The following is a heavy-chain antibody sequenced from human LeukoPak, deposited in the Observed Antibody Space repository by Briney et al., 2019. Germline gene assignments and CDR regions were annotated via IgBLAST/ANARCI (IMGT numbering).Heavy chain of an antibody. Sequence: GRSLRLSCAASGFTFDDYAMHWVRQAPGKGLEWGSGIRWNSGSIGYADSVKGRFTISRDNAKNSLYLQMNSLRAEDTALYYCAKGYCSSTSCYAVYPFFDYWGQGTLVTVSS. CDR1: GFTFDDYA. D-gene: IGHD2-2*01. V-gene: IGHV3-9*01. CDR2: IRWNSGSI. CDR3: AKGYCSSTSCYAVYPFFDY. J-gene: IGHJ4*02.